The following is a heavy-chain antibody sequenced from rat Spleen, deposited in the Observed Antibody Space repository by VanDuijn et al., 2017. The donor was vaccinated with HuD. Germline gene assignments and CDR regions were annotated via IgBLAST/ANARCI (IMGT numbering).Heavy chain of an antibody. J-gene: IGHJ4*01. V-gene: IGHV5S10*01. CDR2: IIYDGSRT. Sequence: EVQLVESGGGLVQPGRSLKLSCAASGFTFSNYNMAWVRQAPKKGLEWVATIIYDGSRTYYRDSVKGRFTISRDNAKSTLYLQMDSLRSEDTATYYCAGGDYYAGYGYVMDAWGQGASVTVSS. CDR3: AGGDYYAGYGYVMDA. CDR1: GFTFSNYN. D-gene: IGHD1-12*03.